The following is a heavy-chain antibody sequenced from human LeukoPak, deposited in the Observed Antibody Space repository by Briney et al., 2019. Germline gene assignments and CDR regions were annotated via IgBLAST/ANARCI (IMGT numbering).Heavy chain of an antibody. V-gene: IGHV3-23*01. CDR2: ITGNGGRT. J-gene: IGHJ4*02. Sequence: GGSLRLSCAASEFTFSNYAMSWVRQAPGRGLERVSSITGNGGRTYYADSVKGRFTISRDNSKNTLYLQMNSLRAEDTAVYYCAKDQAPGELLYGLIDYWGQGTLVSVSS. CDR3: AKDQAPGELLYGLIDY. CDR1: EFTFSNYA. D-gene: IGHD3-10*01.